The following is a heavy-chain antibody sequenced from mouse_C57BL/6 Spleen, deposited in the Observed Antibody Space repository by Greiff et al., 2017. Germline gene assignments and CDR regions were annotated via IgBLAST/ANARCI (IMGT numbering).Heavy chain of an antibody. Sequence: QVQLKQSGPELVKPGASVKISCKASGYAFSSSWMNWVKQRPGKGLEWIGRIYPGDGDTNYNGKFKGKATLTADKSSSTAYMQLSSLTSEDSAVYFCARGADGYWYFDVWGTGTTVTVSS. CDR3: ARGADGYWYFDV. CDR2: IYPGDGDT. D-gene: IGHD2-3*01. CDR1: GYAFSSSW. J-gene: IGHJ1*03. V-gene: IGHV1-82*01.